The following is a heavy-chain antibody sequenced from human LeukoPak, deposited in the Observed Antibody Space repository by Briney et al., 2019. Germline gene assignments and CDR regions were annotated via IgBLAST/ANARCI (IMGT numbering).Heavy chain of an antibody. D-gene: IGHD3-22*01. Sequence: SGTLSLTCAVSGGSIRGYYWSWIRQPPGKGLEWIGNIYYSGSTNYNPSLKSRVTISVDTSKNQFSLKLSSVTAADTAVYYCTRGSIAYYYMDVWGKGTTVTISS. CDR3: TRGSIAYYYMDV. CDR2: IYYSGST. V-gene: IGHV4-59*01. J-gene: IGHJ6*03. CDR1: GGSIRGYY.